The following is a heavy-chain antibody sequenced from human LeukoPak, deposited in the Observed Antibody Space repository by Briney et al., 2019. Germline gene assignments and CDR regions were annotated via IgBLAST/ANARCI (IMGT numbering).Heavy chain of an antibody. CDR2: IYYTGST. V-gene: IGHV4-39*07. J-gene: IGHJ4*02. D-gene: IGHD1-26*01. CDR1: GGSISNSGYY. Sequence: KPSETLSLTCTVSGGSISNSGYYWGWIRQPPGKGLEWIGSIYYTGSTYYNPSLKSRVTISVDKSKNQFSLKLSSVTAADTAVYYCASESGSYWYDYWGQGTLVTVSS. CDR3: ASESGSYWYDY.